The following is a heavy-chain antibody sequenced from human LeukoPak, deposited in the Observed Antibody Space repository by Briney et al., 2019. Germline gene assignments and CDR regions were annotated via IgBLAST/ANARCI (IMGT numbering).Heavy chain of an antibody. CDR3: AKDGGNWYDSEGNYLMRSYMDV. V-gene: IGHV3-30*18. Sequence: PGGSLRLSCAASGFTFSSYWMSWVRQAPGKGLEWVAAISFDAEGDYHVDSVKGRFTISRDNSKNTLYLQMNSLRVEDTAVYYCAKDGGNWYDSEGNYLMRSYMDVWGKGTTVTVSS. CDR1: GFTFSSYW. D-gene: IGHD3-16*01. CDR2: ISFDAEGD. J-gene: IGHJ6*03.